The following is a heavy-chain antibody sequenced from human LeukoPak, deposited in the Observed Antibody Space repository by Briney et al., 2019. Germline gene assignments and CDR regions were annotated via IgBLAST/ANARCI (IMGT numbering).Heavy chain of an antibody. Sequence: GGSLRLSCAASGFTFTSYAMTWVRQAPGKGLEWVSAISGSGGSTYYADSVKGRFTISRDNSKNTLYLQMNSLRAEDTAVYYCAHPTEYSSSWYGNWFDPWGQGTLVTVSS. D-gene: IGHD6-13*01. V-gene: IGHV3-23*01. CDR2: ISGSGGST. CDR1: GFTFTSYA. J-gene: IGHJ5*02. CDR3: AHPTEYSSSWYGNWFDP.